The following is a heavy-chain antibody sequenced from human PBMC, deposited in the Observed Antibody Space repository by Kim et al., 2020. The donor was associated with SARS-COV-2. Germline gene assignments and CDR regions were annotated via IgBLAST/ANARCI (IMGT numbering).Heavy chain of an antibody. J-gene: IGHJ4*02. V-gene: IGHV1-46*01. Sequence: ASVKVSCKASGYPFTSYYMHWVRQAPGQGLQWMGILNPSDGSTFFAEQFQGRVTVTRDTSTTTVYMELTSLQSDDTAVYYCARTQSGDMDFWGQGTRVTV. CDR1: GYPFTSYY. CDR3: ARTQSGDMDF. D-gene: IGHD1-26*01. CDR2: LNPSDGST.